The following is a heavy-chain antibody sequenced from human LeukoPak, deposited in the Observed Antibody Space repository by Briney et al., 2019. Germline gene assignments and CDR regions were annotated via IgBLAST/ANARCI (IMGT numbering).Heavy chain of an antibody. D-gene: IGHD1-26*01. CDR2: IYYSGST. V-gene: IGHV4-59*01. CDR1: GDSSSSYY. CDR3: ARGVVGAYYEADYFQH. J-gene: IGHJ1*01. Sequence: SETLSLTCTVSGDSSSSYYWSWIRQPPGKGLEWIGCIYYSGSTNYNPSLKSRVTISVDTSNNQSYLILSSVASWNTAVYYCARGVVGAYYEADYFQHGGQGTLVTVPS.